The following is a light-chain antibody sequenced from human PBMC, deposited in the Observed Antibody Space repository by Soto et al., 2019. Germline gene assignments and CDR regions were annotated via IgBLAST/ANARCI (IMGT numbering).Light chain of an antibody. Sequence: EIVLTQSPGTLSLSPGERATLSCRASESVSSSYLAWYQQKPGQAPRLLIYGASSRATGIPDRFSGCGSGTAFSLTISRLETEGFAVYYCQQYCSSPRHTIGGGTKVQSK. CDR3: QQYCSSPRHT. J-gene: IGKJ4*01. CDR2: GAS. CDR1: ESVSSSY. V-gene: IGKV3-20*01.